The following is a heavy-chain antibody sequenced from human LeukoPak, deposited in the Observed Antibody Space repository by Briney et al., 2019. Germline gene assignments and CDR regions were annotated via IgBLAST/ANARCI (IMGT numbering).Heavy chain of an antibody. CDR2: INPNSGGT. V-gene: IGHV1-2*02. CDR3: ARASTGSFYYFDY. CDR1: GYTFTGYY. J-gene: IGHJ4*02. Sequence: EASVKVSCKASGYTFTGYYMHWVRQAPGQGLEWMGWINPNSGGTNYAQKFQGRVTMTRDTSISTAYMELSRLRSDDTAVYYCARASTGSFYYFDYWGQGTLVTVSS.